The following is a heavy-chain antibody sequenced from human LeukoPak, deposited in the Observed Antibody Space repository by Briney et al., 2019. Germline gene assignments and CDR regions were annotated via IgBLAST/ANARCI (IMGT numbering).Heavy chain of an antibody. J-gene: IGHJ4*02. D-gene: IGHD3-10*01. V-gene: IGHV1-18*01. CDR2: ISAYNGNT. Sequence: GASVKVSCKASGHTFTSYGISWVRQAPGQGLEWMGWISAYNGNTNYAQKLQGRVTMTTDTSTSTAYMELRSLRSDDTAVYYCARDELGSGDYYGSGSYYNPLDYWGQGTLVTVSS. CDR3: ARDELGSGDYYGSGSYYNPLDY. CDR1: GHTFTSYG.